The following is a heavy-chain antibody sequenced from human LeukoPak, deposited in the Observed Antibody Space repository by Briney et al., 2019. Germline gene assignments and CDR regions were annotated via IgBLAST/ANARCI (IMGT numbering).Heavy chain of an antibody. Sequence: GGSLRLSCAASGFTFSSYAMHWVRQAPGKGLEWVANIKQDGSEKYYVDSVKGRFTISRDNAKNSLYLQMNSLRAEDTAVYYCAREGPVAGNDYWGQGTLVTVSS. CDR2: IKQDGSEK. J-gene: IGHJ4*02. V-gene: IGHV3-7*03. CDR1: GFTFSSYA. CDR3: AREGPVAGNDY. D-gene: IGHD6-19*01.